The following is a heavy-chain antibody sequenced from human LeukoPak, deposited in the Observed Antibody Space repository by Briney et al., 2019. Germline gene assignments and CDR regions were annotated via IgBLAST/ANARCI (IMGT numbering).Heavy chain of an antibody. D-gene: IGHD7-27*01. CDR2: ISSSSSTI. Sequence: PGGSLRLSCAASGFTFSSYRMNWVRQAPGKGLEWVSYISSSSSTIYYADSVRGRFTISRDNAESSLYLQMNSLRAEDTAVYYCARGHWGLDYWGRGTLVTVSS. CDR3: ARGHWGLDY. CDR1: GFTFSSYR. V-gene: IGHV3-48*04. J-gene: IGHJ4*02.